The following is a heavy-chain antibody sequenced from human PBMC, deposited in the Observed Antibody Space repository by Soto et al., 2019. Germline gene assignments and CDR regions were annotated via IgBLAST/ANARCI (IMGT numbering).Heavy chain of an antibody. CDR3: AXXXXXXXXXXXXXXXX. CDR1: GFNFDDYA. J-gene: IGHJ4*02. Sequence: EVQLVESGGGLVQPGRSLRISCAASGFNFDDYAMHWVRQAPGKGLEWVSGMAWNGATTGYADSVKGRFTISRDNAKNSLYLQMNSLRIXXTXXXXCAXXXXXXXXXXXXXXXXXGQGTLVTVSS. CDR2: MAWNGATT. V-gene: IGHV3-9*01.